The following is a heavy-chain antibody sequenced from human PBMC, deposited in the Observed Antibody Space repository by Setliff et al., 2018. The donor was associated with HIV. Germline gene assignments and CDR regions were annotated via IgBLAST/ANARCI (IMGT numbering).Heavy chain of an antibody. Sequence: LRLSCAASGFAFSTSWMSWVRQAPGKGLEWVANIREDGTAEYYVDSVRGRFAISRDNAKNSLYLQMNSLRVEDTAVYYCARASYSSGWYAVMDVWGKGTTVTVSS. V-gene: IGHV3-7*01. CDR3: ARASYSSGWYAVMDV. D-gene: IGHD6-19*01. J-gene: IGHJ6*03. CDR1: GFAFSTSW. CDR2: IREDGTAE.